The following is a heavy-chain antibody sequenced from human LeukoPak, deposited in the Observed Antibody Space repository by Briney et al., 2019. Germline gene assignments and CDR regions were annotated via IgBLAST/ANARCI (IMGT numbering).Heavy chain of an antibody. CDR3: ARSRGSLDAFDI. J-gene: IGHJ3*02. CDR1: GYTFTGYY. V-gene: IGHV1-2*02. CDR2: INLNSGGT. Sequence: ASVKVSCKASGYTFTGYYMHWVRQAPGQGLEWMGWINLNSGGTNYAQKFQGRVTMTRDTSISTAYMELSRLRSDDTAVYYCARSRGSLDAFDIWGQGTMVTVSS. D-gene: IGHD3-10*01.